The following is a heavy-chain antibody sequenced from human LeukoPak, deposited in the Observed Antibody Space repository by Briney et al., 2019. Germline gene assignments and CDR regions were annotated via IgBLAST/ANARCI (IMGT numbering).Heavy chain of an antibody. J-gene: IGHJ5*02. CDR2: IYYSGST. Sequence: PSETLSLTCTVSGGSTSSYYWSWIRQPPGKGLEWIGYIYYSGSTNYNPSLKSRVTISVDTSKNQFSLKLSSVTAADTAVYYCARRGTSWFDPWGQGTLVTVSS. CDR3: ARRGTSWFDP. D-gene: IGHD1-1*01. V-gene: IGHV4-59*08. CDR1: GGSTSSYY.